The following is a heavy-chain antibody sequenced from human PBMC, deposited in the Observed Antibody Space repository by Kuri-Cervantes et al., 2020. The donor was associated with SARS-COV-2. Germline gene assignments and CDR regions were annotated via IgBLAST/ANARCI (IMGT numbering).Heavy chain of an antibody. Sequence: GGSLRLSCAASGFTFSSYAMSWVRQAPGKGLEWVSLITGSGDNTYYADSVRGRFTISRDNSRNTLYLQMNSLRTEDTAVYYCAKGGPMVRGEIRNNWFDPWGQGTRVTGAS. V-gene: IGHV3-23*01. D-gene: IGHD3-10*01. CDR3: AKGGPMVRGEIRNNWFDP. J-gene: IGHJ5*02. CDR1: GFTFSSYA. CDR2: ITGSGDNT.